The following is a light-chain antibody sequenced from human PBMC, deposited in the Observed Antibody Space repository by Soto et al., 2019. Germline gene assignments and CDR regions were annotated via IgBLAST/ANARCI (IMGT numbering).Light chain of an antibody. Sequence: EIVLTQSPGTLSLSPGERATPSCRASQSVSSSYLAWYQQKPGQAPRLLIYGASSRATGIPDRFSGSGSGTDFTLTISRLEPEDSAIYYCQQRNIWPPVTFGQGTRLEI. J-gene: IGKJ5*01. V-gene: IGKV3D-20*02. CDR3: QQRNIWPPVT. CDR1: QSVSSSY. CDR2: GAS.